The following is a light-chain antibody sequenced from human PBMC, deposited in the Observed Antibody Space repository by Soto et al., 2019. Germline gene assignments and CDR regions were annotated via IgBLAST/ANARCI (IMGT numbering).Light chain of an antibody. J-gene: IGKJ2*01. CDR2: GIS. Sequence: ENVLTQSPGILSLSPGERATPSCRATQSVTNRYFAWYQQKPGQAPRLLIYGISSRATDIPDRFSGSGSGTDFTLTISRLEPEDFVVYYCQQYSTLPHTFGQGTKLEVK. V-gene: IGKV3-20*01. CDR1: QSVTNRY. CDR3: QQYSTLPHT.